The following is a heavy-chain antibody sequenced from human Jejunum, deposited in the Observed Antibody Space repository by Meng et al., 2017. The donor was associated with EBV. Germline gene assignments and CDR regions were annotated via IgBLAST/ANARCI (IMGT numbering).Heavy chain of an antibody. CDR3: AKDRNYYIDY. CDR2: INGDGSRT. Sequence: EGELLGSGGGLIRPGGSLSLCCAASGFTFSGFGMYWVRQVPGKGLVWISRINGDGSRTTYADSVKDRFTISRDNAKNTLYLQMNSLRAEDTAVYYCAKDRNYYIDYWGQGTLVTVSS. V-gene: IGHV3-74*01. CDR1: GFTFSGFG. J-gene: IGHJ4*02.